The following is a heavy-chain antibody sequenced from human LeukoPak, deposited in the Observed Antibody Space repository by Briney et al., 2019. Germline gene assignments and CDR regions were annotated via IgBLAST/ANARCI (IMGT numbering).Heavy chain of an antibody. CDR1: GFTFISHT. CDR3: ARGLGYSSSWYIFDY. J-gene: IGHJ4*02. CDR2: ISSASTAI. Sequence: GGSLRLSCAASGFTFISHTMNWVRQAPGKGLEWISSISSASTAIYYAESVRGRFTISRDNAKNSLYLQMNSLRAEDTAVYYCARGLGYSSSWYIFDYWGQGTLVTVSS. V-gene: IGHV3-48*04. D-gene: IGHD6-13*01.